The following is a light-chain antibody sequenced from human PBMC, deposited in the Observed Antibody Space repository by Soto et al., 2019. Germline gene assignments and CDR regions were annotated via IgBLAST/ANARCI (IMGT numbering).Light chain of an antibody. CDR2: DVS. J-gene: IGLJ1*01. Sequence: QSALTQPRSVSGSPGQSVTISCTGTSGDVGGYNYVFWYQQHPGKAPKLMIYDVSQRPSGVPDRFSASKSGNTASLTISGLQAEDEADYYCCSYAGSYSYVFGTGTSSPS. CDR1: SGDVGGYNY. V-gene: IGLV2-11*01. CDR3: CSYAGSYSYV.